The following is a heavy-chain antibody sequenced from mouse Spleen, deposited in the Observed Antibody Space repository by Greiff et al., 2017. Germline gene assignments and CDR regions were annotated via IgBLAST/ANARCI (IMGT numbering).Heavy chain of an antibody. J-gene: IGHJ4*01. CDR2: IYPGNSDT. Sequence: EVQLQQSGTVLARPGASVKMSCKTSGYTFTSYWMHWVKQRPGQGLEWIGAIYPGNSDTSYNQKFKGKAQLTAVTSASTTYMELSSLTNEDSAVYYCTRGGLLLRSLYAMDYWGQGTSVTVSS. CDR1: GYTFTSYW. D-gene: IGHD1-1*01. CDR3: TRGGLLLRSLYAMDY. V-gene: IGHV1-5*01.